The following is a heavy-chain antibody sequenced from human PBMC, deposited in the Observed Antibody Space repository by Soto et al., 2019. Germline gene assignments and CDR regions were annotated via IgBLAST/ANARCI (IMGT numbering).Heavy chain of an antibody. D-gene: IGHD3-3*01. J-gene: IGHJ4*02. CDR1: GFTFTDYA. CDR3: AREPPRNITGLLDY. Sequence: QVQLVESGGGVVQPGRSLRLSCAASGFTFTDYAMHWVRQAPGKGLEWVAFISYDGSNKYFADSVKGRFTISRDNSKNTLYLHMNSQRAEDTAVYYCAREPPRNITGLLDYWGQGTLVTVSS. V-gene: IGHV3-30-3*01. CDR2: ISYDGSNK.